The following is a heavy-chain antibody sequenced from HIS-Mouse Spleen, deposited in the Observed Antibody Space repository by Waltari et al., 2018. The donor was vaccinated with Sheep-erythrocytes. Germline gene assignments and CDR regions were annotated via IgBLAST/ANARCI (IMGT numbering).Heavy chain of an antibody. CDR3: AGISENYYGSGSWALY. CDR2: SYHSGST. Sequence: KPSETLSLTCTVSGYSISSGYYWGWIRQPPGKGLEWFGSSYHSGSTYYNPSLKSRVTISVDTSKNQFSLKLSSVTAADTAGYYCAGISENYYGSGSWALYWGQGTLVTVSS. D-gene: IGHD3-10*01. CDR1: GYSISSGYY. J-gene: IGHJ4*02. V-gene: IGHV4-38-2*02.